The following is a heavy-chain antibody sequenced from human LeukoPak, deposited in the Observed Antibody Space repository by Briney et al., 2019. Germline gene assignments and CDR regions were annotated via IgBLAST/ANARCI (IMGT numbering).Heavy chain of an antibody. V-gene: IGHV3-48*01. CDR2: ISSSSSTI. D-gene: IGHD4-17*01. Sequence: GGSLRLSCAASGFTLSSYSMNWVRQAPGKGLEWVSYISSSSSTIYYADSVKGRFTISRDNSKNTLYLQMNSLRAEDTAVYYCARTTVTTYYYYYMDVWGKGTTVTVSS. J-gene: IGHJ6*03. CDR3: ARTTVTTYYYYYMDV. CDR1: GFTLSSYS.